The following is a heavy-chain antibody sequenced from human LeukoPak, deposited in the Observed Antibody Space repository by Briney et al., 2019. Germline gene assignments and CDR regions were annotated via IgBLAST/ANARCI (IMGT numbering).Heavy chain of an antibody. Sequence: QPGGSLRLSCAASGFTFSNYWMHWVRQAPGKGLVWVSHISINGKTIRYAGSVQGRFTTSRDNAKNTLYLQMNSLRAEDTAVYYCARGGGYSYGATDYGGQGTLVTVSS. V-gene: IGHV3-74*01. CDR1: GFTFSNYW. CDR3: ARGGGYSYGATDY. D-gene: IGHD5-18*01. J-gene: IGHJ4*02. CDR2: ISINGKTI.